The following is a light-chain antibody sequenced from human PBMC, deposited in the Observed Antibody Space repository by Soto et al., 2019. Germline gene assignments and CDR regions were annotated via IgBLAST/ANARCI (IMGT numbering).Light chain of an antibody. Sequence: QSALTQPASVSGSPGQSITISCTGTSSDVGGYNYVSWYQQHPGKAPKLMIYEVTNRPSGVSNRFSGSKSGNTASLTISGLQAEDEADYYCSSYTSSSPDWGFGGGTQLTVL. CDR1: SSDVGGYNY. CDR2: EVT. CDR3: SSYTSSSPDWG. V-gene: IGLV2-14*01. J-gene: IGLJ3*02.